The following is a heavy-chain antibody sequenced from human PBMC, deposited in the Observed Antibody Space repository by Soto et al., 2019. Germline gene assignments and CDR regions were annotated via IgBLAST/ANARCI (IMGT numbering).Heavy chain of an antibody. CDR3: ARDLEYSSSS. J-gene: IGHJ5*02. CDR1: GGTLSSYA. CDR2: IIPIFGTA. D-gene: IGHD6-6*01. V-gene: IGHV1-69*13. Sequence: GASVKVSSKASGGTLSSYAISWVRQAPGQGLEWMGGIIPIFGTANYAQKFQGRVTITADESTSTAYMELSSLRSEDTAVYYCARDLEYSSSSWGQGTLVTVSS.